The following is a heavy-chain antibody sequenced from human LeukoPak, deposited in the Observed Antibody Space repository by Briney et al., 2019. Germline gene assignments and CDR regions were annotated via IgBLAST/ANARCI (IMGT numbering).Heavy chain of an antibody. CDR2: ISRMGFTT. CDR3: AKEEVPNDY. J-gene: IGHJ4*01. V-gene: IGHV3-23*01. CDR1: GFTLDNTA. Sequence: GGSLRLSCAVSGFTLDNTAMCWVRQAPGKGLEWISGISRMGFTTYYADSVNGRFTISRDTSKNTLYLQMDTLRPEDTALYYCAKEEVPNDYWGHGTLVTVSS.